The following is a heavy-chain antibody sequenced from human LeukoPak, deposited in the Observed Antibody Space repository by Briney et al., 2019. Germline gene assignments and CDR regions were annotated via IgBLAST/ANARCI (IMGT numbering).Heavy chain of an antibody. V-gene: IGHV3-30*04. Sequence: GGSLRLSCAASGFTFSSYAMHWVRQAPGKGLEWVAVISYDGSNKYYADSVKGRFTISRDNSKNTLYLQMNSLRAEDTAVYYCAKDRTYCSGGSCYYWFDPWGQGTLVTVSS. CDR1: GFTFSSYA. CDR2: ISYDGSNK. J-gene: IGHJ5*02. CDR3: AKDRTYCSGGSCYYWFDP. D-gene: IGHD2-15*01.